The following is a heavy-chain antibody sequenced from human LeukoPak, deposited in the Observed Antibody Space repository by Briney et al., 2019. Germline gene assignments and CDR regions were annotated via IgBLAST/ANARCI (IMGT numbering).Heavy chain of an antibody. D-gene: IGHD3-3*01. V-gene: IGHV4-4*02. J-gene: IGHJ5*02. CDR1: GGSISSSNW. Sequence: PSETLSLTCAVSGGSISSSNWWSWVRQPPGKGLEWIGEIYHSGSTNYNPSLKSRVTISVDKSKNQFSLKLSSVTAADTAVYYCASRGHIYDFWSGYYTGWFDPWGQGTLVTVSS. CDR3: ASRGHIYDFWSGYYTGWFDP. CDR2: IYHSGST.